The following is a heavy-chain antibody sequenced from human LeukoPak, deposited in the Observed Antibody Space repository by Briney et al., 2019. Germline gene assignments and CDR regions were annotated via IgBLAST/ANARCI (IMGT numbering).Heavy chain of an antibody. V-gene: IGHV3-43*01. D-gene: IGHD1-26*01. CDR1: GFTFDDYT. CDR3: ANGGGGSEMDY. Sequence: GGSLRLSCAATGFTFDDYTMHWVRQPPGKGLEWVSLFSWDGVTTYYADSVKGRFTISRDSGKNSLYLQMNSLTTEDTAFYYCANGGGGSEMDYWGQGTLVTVSS. CDR2: FSWDGVTT. J-gene: IGHJ4*02.